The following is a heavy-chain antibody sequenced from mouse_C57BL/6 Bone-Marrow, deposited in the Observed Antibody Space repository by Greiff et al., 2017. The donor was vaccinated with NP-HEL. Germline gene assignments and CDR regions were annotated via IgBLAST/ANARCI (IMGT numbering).Heavy chain of an antibody. CDR1: GFTFSSYA. V-gene: IGHV5-4*01. CDR2: ISDGGSYT. J-gene: IGHJ2*01. CDR3: ARWRPYFDY. Sequence: VQLKESGGGLVKPGGSLKLSCAASGFTFSSYAMSWVRQTPEKRLEWVATISDGGSYTYYPDNVKGRFTISRDNAKNNLYLQMSHLKSEDSAMYYCARWRPYFDYWGQGTTLSVSS.